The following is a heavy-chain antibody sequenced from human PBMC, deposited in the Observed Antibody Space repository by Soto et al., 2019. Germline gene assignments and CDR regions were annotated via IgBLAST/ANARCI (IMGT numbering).Heavy chain of an antibody. V-gene: IGHV3-30-3*01. CDR3: ARDIALQHYYYYGMDV. CDR2: ISYDGSNK. D-gene: IGHD6-13*01. Sequence: GGFLRLACAASGFTFSSYAMHWVRQAPGKGVEWVAVISYDGSNKYYADSVKGRFTISRENSKNTLYLQMNSLRAEDTAVYYCARDIALQHYYYYGMDVWGQGTTVTVSS. J-gene: IGHJ6*02. CDR1: GFTFSSYA.